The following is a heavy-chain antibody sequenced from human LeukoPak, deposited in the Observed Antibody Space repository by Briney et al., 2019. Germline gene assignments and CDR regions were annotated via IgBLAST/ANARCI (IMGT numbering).Heavy chain of an antibody. CDR2: IYTSGST. J-gene: IGHJ5*02. CDR3: ARDGADYYGSGSYSPS. Sequence: PSETLSLTCTVSGGSISSYYWRWLRQPAGKGLEWIGRIYTSGSTNYNPSRKSRVTMSVDTSKNQFSLKLSSVTAADTAVYYCARDGADYYGSGSYSPSWGQGTLVTVSS. D-gene: IGHD3-10*01. V-gene: IGHV4-4*07. CDR1: GGSISSYY.